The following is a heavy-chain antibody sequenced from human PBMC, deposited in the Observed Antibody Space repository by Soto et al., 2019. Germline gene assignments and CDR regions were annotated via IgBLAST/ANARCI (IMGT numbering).Heavy chain of an antibody. CDR3: ARDSSGYPDY. J-gene: IGHJ4*02. CDR2: ISYDGSNK. CDR1: GFTFSSYG. V-gene: IGHV3-30*03. D-gene: IGHD3-22*01. Sequence: GGSLRLSCAASGFTFSSYGMHWVRQAPGKGLEWVAVISYDGSNKYYADSVKGRFTISRGNAKNSLYLQMNSLRAEDTAVYYCARDSSGYPDYWGQGTLVTVSS.